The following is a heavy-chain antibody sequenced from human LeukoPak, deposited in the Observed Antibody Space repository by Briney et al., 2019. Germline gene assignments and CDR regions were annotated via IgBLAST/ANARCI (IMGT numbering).Heavy chain of an antibody. CDR1: GYSFTSYW. CDR3: ARATVQYCSSTSCSTHRYFDY. D-gene: IGHD2-2*02. V-gene: IGHV5-51*01. J-gene: IGHJ4*02. Sequence: GESLKISCKGSGYSFTSYWIGWVRQMPGKGLEWMGIIYPGGSDTRYSPSFQGQVTISADKSISTAYLQWSSLKASDTAMYYCARATVQYCSSTSCSTHRYFDYWGQGTLVTVSS. CDR2: IYPGGSDT.